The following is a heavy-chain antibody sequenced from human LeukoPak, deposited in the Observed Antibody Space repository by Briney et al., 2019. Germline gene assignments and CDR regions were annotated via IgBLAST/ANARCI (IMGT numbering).Heavy chain of an antibody. CDR3: YSIAARRFDY. J-gene: IGHJ4*02. Sequence: GESLKISCKGSGYSFTSYWLGWVRQLPGKGLEWMGIIYPGDSDTRYSPSFQGQVTISADKSISTAYLQWSSLKASDTAMYYCYSIAARRFDYWGQGTLVTVSS. V-gene: IGHV5-51*01. CDR1: GYSFTSYW. CDR2: IYPGDSDT. D-gene: IGHD6-6*01.